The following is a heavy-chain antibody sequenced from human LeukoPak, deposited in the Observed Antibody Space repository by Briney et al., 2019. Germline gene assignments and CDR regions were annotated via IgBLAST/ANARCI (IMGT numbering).Heavy chain of an antibody. D-gene: IGHD6-13*01. J-gene: IGHJ4*02. V-gene: IGHV4-34*01. CDR3: ARGLIAAAASDY. Sequence: SETLSLTCAVYGGSFSGYYWSWIRQPPEKGLEWIGEINHSGSTNYNPSLKSRATISVDTSKNQFSLKLSSVTAADTAVYYCARGLIAAAASDYWGQGTLVTVSS. CDR1: GGSFSGYY. CDR2: INHSGST.